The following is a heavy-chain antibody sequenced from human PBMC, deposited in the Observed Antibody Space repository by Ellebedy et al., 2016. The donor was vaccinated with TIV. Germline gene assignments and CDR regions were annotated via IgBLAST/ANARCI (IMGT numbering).Heavy chain of an antibody. CDR2: LNAGSGNT. Sequence: ASVKVSXXASGYPFISYAIHWVRQAPGQRPEWMGWLNAGSGNTMYEQTLQGRVTFSSDTSAATAYMELSRLTSEDTAVYYCMIVSVAVPYWGQGTPVAVSS. D-gene: IGHD6-19*01. CDR1: GYPFISYA. J-gene: IGHJ4*02. CDR3: MIVSVAVPY. V-gene: IGHV1-3*01.